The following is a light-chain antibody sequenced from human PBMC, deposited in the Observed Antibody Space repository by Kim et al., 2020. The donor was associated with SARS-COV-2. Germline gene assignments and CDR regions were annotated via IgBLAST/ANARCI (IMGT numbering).Light chain of an antibody. Sequence: NFMLTQPHSVSESPGKTVTISCTRSSGSIASHYVQWYQQRPGSAPTTVIYEDDQRPSGVPDRFSGSIYSSSNSASLTISGLKTEDEADYYCQSYDSSNPWVFGGGTKLTVL. CDR2: EDD. CDR3: QSYDSSNPWV. CDR1: SGSIASHY. V-gene: IGLV6-57*03. J-gene: IGLJ3*02.